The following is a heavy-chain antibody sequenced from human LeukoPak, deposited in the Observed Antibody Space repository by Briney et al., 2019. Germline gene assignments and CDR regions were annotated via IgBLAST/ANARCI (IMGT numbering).Heavy chain of an antibody. D-gene: IGHD3-22*01. CDR1: GFTFTNYD. V-gene: IGHV3-30*02. CDR3: AKDRSYEF. Sequence: GGSLRLSCAASGFTFTNYDMHWVRQAPGKGLEWVALIRYDGSDKYYTDSVKGRFIISRDNSKNTLYLQMNSLRAEDTAVYYCAKDRSYEFWAQGTLVTVSS. CDR2: IRYDGSDK. J-gene: IGHJ4*02.